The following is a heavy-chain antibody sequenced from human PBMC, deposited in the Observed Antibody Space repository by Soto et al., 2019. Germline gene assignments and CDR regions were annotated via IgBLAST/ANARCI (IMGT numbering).Heavy chain of an antibody. CDR2: INPNSCGT. J-gene: IGHJ5*02. V-gene: IGHV1-2*02. CDR1: GYTXTGYY. Sequence: SXKVSFKASGYTXTGYYMNLVRQAPGQGLEGRGWINPNSCGTNYAQKFQVRFAITSYSSISTAYMEMSRLRHDDTAVYYCARERNWFDPWGQGTLVTVS. CDR3: ARERNWFDP.